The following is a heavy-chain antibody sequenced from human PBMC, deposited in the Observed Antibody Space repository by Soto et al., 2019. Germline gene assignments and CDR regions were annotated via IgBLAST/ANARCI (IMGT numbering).Heavy chain of an antibody. CDR1: GGSINTFY. D-gene: IGHD5-12*01. J-gene: IGHJ4*02. Sequence: QVRLQESGPGLLKPSETLSLTCTVSGGSINTFYWSWVRQPAGKGLEWIGRIFSSGSTSFNPYLESRVDMSVDTSKNHFSLNLSSVTAADMAVYYCAREGSYSAYNFAHGIQLWSFDFWGQGALVTVSS. CDR2: IFSSGST. V-gene: IGHV4-4*07. CDR3: AREGSYSAYNFAHGIQLWSFDF.